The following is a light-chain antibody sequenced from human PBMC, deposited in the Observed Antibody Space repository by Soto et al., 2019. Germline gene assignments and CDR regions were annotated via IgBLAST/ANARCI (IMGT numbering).Light chain of an antibody. CDR2: DAS. V-gene: IGKV3-20*01. CDR3: QQFSSYPLT. Sequence: FLVTQSPGTLSLSPGGRATLSGGASQTVRNNYLAWYQQKPCQAPRLLIYDASSRATGIPDRFSGGGSGTDFTLTISRLEPEDFAVYYCQQFSSYPLTFGGGTKADIK. CDR1: QTVRNNY. J-gene: IGKJ4*01.